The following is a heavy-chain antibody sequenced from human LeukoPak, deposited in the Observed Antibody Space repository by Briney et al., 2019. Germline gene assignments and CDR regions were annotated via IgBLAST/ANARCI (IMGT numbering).Heavy chain of an antibody. D-gene: IGHD3-22*01. CDR2: IRSKAYGGTT. CDR1: GFTFGDYA. Sequence: GGSLRLSCTASGFTFGDYAMSGVRQAPGKGLEWVGFIRSKAYGGTTEYAASVKGRFTISRDDSKSIAYLQMNSLKTEDTAVYYSTRDPPYYYDSSGSTRFDYWGQGTLVTVSS. J-gene: IGHJ4*02. CDR3: TRDPPYYYDSSGSTRFDY. V-gene: IGHV3-49*04.